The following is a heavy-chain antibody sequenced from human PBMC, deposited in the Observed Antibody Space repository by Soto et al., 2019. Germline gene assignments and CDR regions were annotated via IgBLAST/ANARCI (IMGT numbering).Heavy chain of an antibody. CDR1: GSTFTDFT. CDR3: ARRPDAFDI. V-gene: IGHV3-23*01. Sequence: GGSLRLSCAGSGSTFTDFTMTWVRQAPGKGLEWVSAISGDGLSTYYAGSVKGRFTISRDNSKTTLYLQMNSLRAEDTAVYYCARRPDAFDIWGRGTMVT. J-gene: IGHJ3*02. CDR2: ISGDGLST.